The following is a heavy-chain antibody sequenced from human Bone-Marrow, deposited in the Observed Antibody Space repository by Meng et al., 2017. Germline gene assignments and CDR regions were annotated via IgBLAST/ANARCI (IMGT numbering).Heavy chain of an antibody. CDR3: ARSIEYYYDSSGYYYYYYYGMDV. V-gene: IGHV3-74*01. D-gene: IGHD3-22*01. CDR1: GFTFSSYW. Sequence: GESLKISCAASGFTFSSYWMHWVRQAPGKGLVWVSRINSDGSSTSYADSVKGRFTISRDNAKNTLYLQMNSLRAEDTAVYYCARSIEYYYDSSGYYYYYYYGMDVWGQGTTVTVSS. CDR2: INSDGSST. J-gene: IGHJ6*02.